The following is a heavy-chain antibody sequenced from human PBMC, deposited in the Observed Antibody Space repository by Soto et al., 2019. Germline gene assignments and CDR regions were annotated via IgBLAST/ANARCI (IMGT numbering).Heavy chain of an antibody. CDR3: ARDLKWLFLPVKRHSLDAFDI. D-gene: IGHD3-22*01. V-gene: IGHV1-18*01. CDR1: GYTFTSYG. CDR2: ISAYNGNT. Sequence: ASVKVSCKASGYTFTSYGISWVRQAPGQGLEWMGWISAYNGNTNYAQKLQGRVTMTTDTSTSTAYMELRSLRSDDTAVYYCARDLKWLFLPVKRHSLDAFDIWGQGTMVTVSS. J-gene: IGHJ3*02.